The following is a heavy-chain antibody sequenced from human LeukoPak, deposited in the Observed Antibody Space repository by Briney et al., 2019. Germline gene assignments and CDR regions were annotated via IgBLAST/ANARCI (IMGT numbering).Heavy chain of an antibody. CDR2: IYYSGST. CDR3: ASTSRSLVT. J-gene: IGHJ4*02. Sequence: SETLSLTCAVYGGSFSGYYWSWIRQPPGKGLEWIGYIYYSGSTNYNPSLKSRVTISVDTSKNQFSLKLSSVTAADTAVYYCASTSRSLVTWGQGTLVTVSS. D-gene: IGHD2-2*01. CDR1: GGSFSGYY. V-gene: IGHV4-59*01.